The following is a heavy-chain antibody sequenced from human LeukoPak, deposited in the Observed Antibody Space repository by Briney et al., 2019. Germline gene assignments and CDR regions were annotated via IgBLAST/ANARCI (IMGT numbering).Heavy chain of an antibody. CDR2: ISRSGSST. CDR1: GFTFSAYA. Sequence: TGGSLRLSCAASGFTFSAYAMSWVRQAPGKGLEWVSAISRSGSSTDYADSVKGRLTISRGNSKNTLYLQMNSLRPEDTAVYYCAKGGDILTGYYLYWYFDLWGRGTLVTVSS. J-gene: IGHJ2*01. V-gene: IGHV3-23*01. CDR3: AKGGDILTGYYLYWYFDL. D-gene: IGHD3-9*01.